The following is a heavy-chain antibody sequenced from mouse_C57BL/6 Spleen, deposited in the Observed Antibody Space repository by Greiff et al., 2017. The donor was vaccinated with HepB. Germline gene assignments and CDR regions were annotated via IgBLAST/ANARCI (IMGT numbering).Heavy chain of an antibody. V-gene: IGHV1-54*01. CDR2: INPGSGGT. CDR1: GYAFTNYL. J-gene: IGHJ2*01. Sequence: LVESGAELVRPGTSVKVSCKASGYAFTNYLIEWVKQRPGQGLEWIGVINPGSGGTNYNEKFKGKATLSADKSSSTAYMQLSSLTSEDSAVYFCARKGGYWGQGTTLTVSS. CDR3: ARKGGY.